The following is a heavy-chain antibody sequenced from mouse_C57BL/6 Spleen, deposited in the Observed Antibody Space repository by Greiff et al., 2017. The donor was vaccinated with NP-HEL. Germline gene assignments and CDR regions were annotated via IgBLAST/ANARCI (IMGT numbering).Heavy chain of an antibody. CDR2: IYPGDGDT. V-gene: IGHV1-80*01. CDR3: ARCDGSSYVGYFDV. Sequence: QVQLQQSGAELVKPGASVKISCKASGYAFSSYWMNWVKQRPGKGLEWIGQIYPGDGDTNYNGKFKGKATLTADKSSSTAYMQLSSLTSEDSAVYFCARCDGSSYVGYFDVWGTGTTVTVSS. CDR1: GYAFSSYW. J-gene: IGHJ1*03. D-gene: IGHD1-1*01.